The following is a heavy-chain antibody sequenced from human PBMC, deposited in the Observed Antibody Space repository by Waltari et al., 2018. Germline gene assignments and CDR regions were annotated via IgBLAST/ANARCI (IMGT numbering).Heavy chain of an antibody. V-gene: IGHV4-38-2*02. Sequence: QVQLHESGPGLVKPSETLSLTCAVSGYSIRSGSYWGWIRQAPGKGLEWVGSIYQSGNTHYNPSLKSRVTISIDTSKNQFSLRLNSMTAADTAVYYCVRDRRDITIFGAVTKYYYYMDVWGQGTTVTVPS. CDR3: VRDRRDITIFGAVTKYYYYMDV. CDR2: IYQSGNT. CDR1: GYSIRSGSY. J-gene: IGHJ6*03. D-gene: IGHD3-3*01.